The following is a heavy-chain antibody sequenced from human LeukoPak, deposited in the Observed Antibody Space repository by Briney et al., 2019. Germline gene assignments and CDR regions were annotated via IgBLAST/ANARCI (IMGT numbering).Heavy chain of an antibody. D-gene: IGHD3-22*01. V-gene: IGHV4-59*01. CDR3: AREYYGSSGYYNDY. CDR1: GDSINNYY. CDR2: INYSGSS. J-gene: IGHJ4*02. Sequence: SETLSLTCTVSGDSINNYYWSWIRQPPGKGLEWIGNINYSGSSNSNPSLKSRATISVDMSRKHFFLDLISVTAADTAVYYCAREYYGSSGYYNDYWGQGALVTVSS.